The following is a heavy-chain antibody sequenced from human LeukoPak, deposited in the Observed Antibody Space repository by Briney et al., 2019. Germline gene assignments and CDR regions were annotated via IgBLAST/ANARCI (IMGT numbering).Heavy chain of an antibody. CDR3: ARVGEYSSSWADY. Sequence: SETLSLTCTVSGGSISSSSYYWGWSRQPPGKGLEWIGSIYYSGSTYYNPSLKSRVTISVDTSKNQFSLKLSSVTAADTAVYYCARVGEYSSSWADYWGQGTLVTVSS. CDR1: GGSISSSSYY. V-gene: IGHV4-39*07. J-gene: IGHJ4*02. D-gene: IGHD6-13*01. CDR2: IYYSGST.